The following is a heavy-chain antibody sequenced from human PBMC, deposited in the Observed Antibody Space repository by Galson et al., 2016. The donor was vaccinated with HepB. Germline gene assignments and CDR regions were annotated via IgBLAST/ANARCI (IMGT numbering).Heavy chain of an antibody. Sequence: SLRLSCAASGFTFSNYGMHWVRQAPGKGLEWVAAISYDGSKKQYADSVKGRFTISRDISKNTLYLQMNSLRAEDTAVYYCAKDGGYDFWSGFDYWGQGILVSVSS. J-gene: IGHJ4*02. D-gene: IGHD3-3*01. CDR1: GFTFSNYG. V-gene: IGHV3-30*18. CDR3: AKDGGYDFWSGFDY. CDR2: ISYDGSKK.